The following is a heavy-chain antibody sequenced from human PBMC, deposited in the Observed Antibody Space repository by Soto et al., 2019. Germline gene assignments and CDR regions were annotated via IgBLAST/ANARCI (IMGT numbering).Heavy chain of an antibody. Sequence: PSETLSLTCTVSGGSISSSSYYWGWIRQPPGKGMECFWVIFYRGITYFNPFLKSRVTISVDTSKNQFSLKLSSVTAAYTAVYYCATFKGEGLITMIVVAADAFDIWGQGTMVTVSS. J-gene: IGHJ3*02. CDR3: ATFKGEGLITMIVVAADAFDI. V-gene: IGHV4-39*01. D-gene: IGHD3-22*01. CDR2: IFYRGIT. CDR1: GGSISSSSYY.